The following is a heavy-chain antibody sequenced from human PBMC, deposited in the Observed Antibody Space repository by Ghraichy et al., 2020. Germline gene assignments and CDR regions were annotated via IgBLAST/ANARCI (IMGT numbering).Heavy chain of an antibody. D-gene: IGHD5-24*01. CDR3: ARDGYNHISLDV. CDR1: GFTLNTYA. Sequence: GESLNISCAASGFTLNTYAMTWVRQAPGKGLEWVSVMSGTGYRTDYADSVQGRFTISRDDSKNTLYLQLNYLRAEDTALYYCARDGYNHISLDVWGQGTLVTVSS. V-gene: IGHV3-23*01. CDR2: MSGTGYRT. J-gene: IGHJ5*02.